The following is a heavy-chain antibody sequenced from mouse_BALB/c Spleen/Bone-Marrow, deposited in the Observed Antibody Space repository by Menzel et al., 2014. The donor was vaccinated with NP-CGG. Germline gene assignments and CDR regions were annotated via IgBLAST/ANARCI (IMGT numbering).Heavy chain of an antibody. CDR1: GISITTGNYR. CDR2: IYYSGTI. D-gene: IGHD1-1*01. J-gene: IGHJ2*01. V-gene: IGHV3-5*02. Sequence: EVKLVESGLGLVKPSQTVSLTCTVAGISITTGNYRWSWIRQFPGNKLEWIGYIYYSGTITYNPSLTSRTTITRDTFKNQFFLEMNSLTAEDTATYCCARYLGAYFDYWGQGTTLTVSS. CDR3: ARYLGAYFDY.